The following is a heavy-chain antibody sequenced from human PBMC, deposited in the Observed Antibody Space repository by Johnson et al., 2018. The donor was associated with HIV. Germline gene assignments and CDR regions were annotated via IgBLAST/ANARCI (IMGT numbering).Heavy chain of an antibody. CDR3: ARDLAMIVVAYAFDI. D-gene: IGHD3-22*01. CDR2: ISYDGSNK. CDR1: GFTFSSYA. J-gene: IGHJ3*02. Sequence: QVQLVESGGGLVQPGGSLRLSCAASGFTFSSYAMHWVRQAPGKGLEWVAVISYDGSNKYYADSVKGRFTTSRDNSKNTLYLQMNSLRAEDTAVYYCARDLAMIVVAYAFDIWGQGTMVTVSS. V-gene: IGHV3-30-3*01.